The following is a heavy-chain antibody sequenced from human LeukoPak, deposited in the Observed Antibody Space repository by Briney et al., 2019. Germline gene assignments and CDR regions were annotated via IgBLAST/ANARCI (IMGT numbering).Heavy chain of an antibody. J-gene: IGHJ4*02. Sequence: ASVKVSCKASGYTFTGYYMHWVRQAPGQGLEWMGWINPNSGGTNYAQKCQGRVTMTRDTSISTAYMELSRLRSDDTAVYYCARGVARWPVAFDYWGQGTLVTVSS. D-gene: IGHD6-19*01. CDR3: ARGVARWPVAFDY. CDR2: INPNSGGT. CDR1: GYTFTGYY. V-gene: IGHV1-2*02.